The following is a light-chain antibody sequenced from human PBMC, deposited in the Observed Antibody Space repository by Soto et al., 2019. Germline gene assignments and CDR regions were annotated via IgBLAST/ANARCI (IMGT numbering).Light chain of an antibody. CDR3: QQYGSSSWT. J-gene: IGKJ1*01. V-gene: IGKV3-20*01. Sequence: EMVLTQSPGTLSLSPGDRATLSCRASQSVSSSYLAWYQQKPGQAPRLLIYGASSRATGIPDRFSGSGSGTDFTLTISRLEPEDFAVYYCQQYGSSSWTFGQGTKVEI. CDR2: GAS. CDR1: QSVSSSY.